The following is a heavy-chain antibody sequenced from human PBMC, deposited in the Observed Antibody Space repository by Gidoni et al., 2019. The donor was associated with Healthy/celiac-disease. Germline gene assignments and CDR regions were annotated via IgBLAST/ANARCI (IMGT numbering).Heavy chain of an antibody. CDR3: ARVPSYYSDRSGYSYYYYYGMDV. CDR2: IHSDGISP. Sequence: EVQLVESGGGLVQPGGARRRSCEASGSTCSSYGRNGVSQAPGKGLVGVSRIHSDGISPSYADSVQGRFTISRDNAKNTLSLQMTSLSAEATAVYYCARVPSYYSDRSGYSYYYYYGMDVWGQGTTVTVSS. D-gene: IGHD3-22*01. V-gene: IGHV3-74*01. CDR1: GSTCSSYG. J-gene: IGHJ6*02.